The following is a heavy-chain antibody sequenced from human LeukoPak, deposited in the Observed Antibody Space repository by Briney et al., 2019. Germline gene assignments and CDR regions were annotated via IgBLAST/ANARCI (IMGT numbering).Heavy chain of an antibody. CDR3: ARDGGVVVTANSDY. J-gene: IGHJ4*02. Sequence: GGSLRLSCAASGFTFSSYAMSWVRQAPGKGLEWVSAISGSRSYAYYADSVKGRFTISRDNSKNTLYLQMNSLRAEDTAVYYCARDGGVVVTANSDYWGQGTLVTVSS. D-gene: IGHD2-21*02. V-gene: IGHV3-23*01. CDR2: ISGSRSYA. CDR1: GFTFSSYA.